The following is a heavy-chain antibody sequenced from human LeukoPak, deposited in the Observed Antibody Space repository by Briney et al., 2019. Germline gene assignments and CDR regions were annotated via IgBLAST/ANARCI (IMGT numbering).Heavy chain of an antibody. CDR1: GFTFSSQA. D-gene: IGHD3-3*01. Sequence: PGGSLRLSCAASGFTFSSQAMSWVRQPPGKGLEWIGEINHGGGTHYNPSLKSRVTISVDTSKNQFSLKLSSVTAADSAVYYCARFSPSARITIYGVVVKADRGFDVWGQGTTVTVSS. CDR2: INHGGGT. V-gene: IGHV4-34*01. CDR3: ARFSPSARITIYGVVVKADRGFDV. J-gene: IGHJ3*01.